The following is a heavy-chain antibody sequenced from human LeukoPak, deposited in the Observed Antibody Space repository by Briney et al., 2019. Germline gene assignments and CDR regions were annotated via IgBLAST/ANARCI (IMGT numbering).Heavy chain of an antibody. Sequence: GASVKVSCKASGYTFTCYYMHWVRQAPGQGLEWMGWINPNSGGTNYAQKFQGRVTMTRDTSISTAYMELSRLRSDDTAVYYCARGINYYDSRPWVGFDIWGQGTMVTVSS. CDR2: INPNSGGT. D-gene: IGHD3-22*01. CDR1: GYTFTCYY. V-gene: IGHV1-2*02. CDR3: ARGINYYDSRPWVGFDI. J-gene: IGHJ3*02.